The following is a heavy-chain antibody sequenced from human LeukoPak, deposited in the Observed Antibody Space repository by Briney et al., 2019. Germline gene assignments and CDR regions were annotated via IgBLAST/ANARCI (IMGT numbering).Heavy chain of an antibody. D-gene: IGHD5-24*01. CDR1: GFTFRDYY. CDR3: ARRDGYSPFDY. V-gene: IGHV3-11*01. Sequence: PGGSLRLSCAASGFTFRDYYMSWIRQAPGKGLAWVSYISSSGSTIYYADSVKSRFTISRDNAKNSLYLQMNSLRAEDTAVYYCARRDGYSPFDYWGQGTLVTVSS. CDR2: ISSSGSTI. J-gene: IGHJ4*02.